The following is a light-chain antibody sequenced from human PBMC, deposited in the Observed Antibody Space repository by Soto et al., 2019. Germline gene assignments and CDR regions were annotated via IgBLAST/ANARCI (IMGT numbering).Light chain of an antibody. CDR2: AAS. J-gene: IGKJ1*01. CDR1: QGISNF. CDR3: QQSFTNPKT. Sequence: DIQMTQSPSSLSASVGDRVTITCRASQGISNFLNWYQQKPGEAPKVLIYAASNLQTGVPSRFSGRGSGTIFTLTINSLQAEDFATYFCQQSFTNPKTFGQGTEVDMK. V-gene: IGKV1-39*01.